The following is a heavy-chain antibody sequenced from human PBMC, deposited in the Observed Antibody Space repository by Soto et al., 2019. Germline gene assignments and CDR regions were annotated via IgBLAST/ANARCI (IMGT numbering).Heavy chain of an antibody. J-gene: IGHJ4*02. V-gene: IGHV1-69*01. Sequence: SVKVSCKASGGDFSNYAISWVRQAPGQGPEWMGGIIPIFRTATYAQKSQGRVTITADESTSTAYMELSSLRSEDTAVYYCSGDSGSCRWYGFYFDFCGQGSLVTVSS. CDR1: GGDFSNYA. CDR3: SGDSGSCRWYGFYFDF. D-gene: IGHD6-13*01. CDR2: IIPIFRTA.